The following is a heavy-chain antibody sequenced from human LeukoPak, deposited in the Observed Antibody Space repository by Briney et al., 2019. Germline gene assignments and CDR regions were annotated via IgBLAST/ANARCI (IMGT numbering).Heavy chain of an antibody. CDR3: ARDPCSSGRCFDNWLDP. J-gene: IGHJ5*02. D-gene: IGHD2-15*01. Sequence: ASVKVSCKASGYTFTSYGISWVRQAPGQGLEWMGWISAYNGNTNYAQKLQGRVTITRDTSASTAYMELSSLRSEDTAVYYCARDPCSSGRCFDNWLDPWGQGTLVTVSS. V-gene: IGHV1-18*01. CDR2: ISAYNGNT. CDR1: GYTFTSYG.